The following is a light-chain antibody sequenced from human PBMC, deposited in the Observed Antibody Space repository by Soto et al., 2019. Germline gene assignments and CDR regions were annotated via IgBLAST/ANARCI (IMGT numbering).Light chain of an antibody. V-gene: IGKV1-9*01. J-gene: IGKJ2*01. CDR3: QQLNSSPYT. Sequence: DIQLTQSPSFLSASVGDRVTIACRASQDISNSLAWYQQKPGKAPKLLIYGASTLQSGVPSTFSGSGSGTEFTLTISSLQPEDFATYYCQQLNSSPYTFGQGTKLEIK. CDR2: GAS. CDR1: QDISNS.